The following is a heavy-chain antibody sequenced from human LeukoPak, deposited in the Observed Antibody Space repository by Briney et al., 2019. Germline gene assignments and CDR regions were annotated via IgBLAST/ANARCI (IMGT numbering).Heavy chain of an antibody. J-gene: IGHJ4*02. CDR2: IHPSGAL. Sequence: SETLSLTCTVSGASFSSGDQYWNWIRQRPGEGLEWIGSIHPSGALYNNPSLESRVTISIDTSKNQFSLNLNSVTAADTAVYFCSRGLDSRKLGCWGQGTLVTVSS. D-gene: IGHD3-22*01. CDR3: SRGLDSRKLGC. V-gene: IGHV4-31*03. CDR1: GASFSSGDQY.